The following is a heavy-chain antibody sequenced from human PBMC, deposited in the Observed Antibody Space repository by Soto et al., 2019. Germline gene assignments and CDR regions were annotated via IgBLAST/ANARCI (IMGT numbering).Heavy chain of an antibody. V-gene: IGHV1-18*01. CDR2: ISAYNGNT. Sequence: ASVKVSCKASGYTFTSYGVSWVRQAPGQGLEWMGWISAYNGNTKYAQKLQGRVTMTTDTSTNTAYMDLRSLRSDDTAVYYCARDSPPVDYWGQGTLVTV. J-gene: IGHJ4*02. CDR3: ARDSPPVDY. CDR1: GYTFTSYG.